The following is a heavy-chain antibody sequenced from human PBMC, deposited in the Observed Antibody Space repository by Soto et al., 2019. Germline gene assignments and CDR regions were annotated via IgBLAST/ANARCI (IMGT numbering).Heavy chain of an antibody. CDR2: IYYSGST. D-gene: IGHD2-15*01. CDR1: GGSISSSSYY. J-gene: IGHJ4*02. CDR3: ATVRGGYTHPFDY. Sequence: LSLPCTVSGGSISSSSYYWGWIRQPPGKGLEWIGSIYYSGSTYYNPSLKSRVTISVDTSKNQFSLKLSSVTAADTAVYYCATVRGGYTHPFDYWGQGTLVTISS. V-gene: IGHV4-39*01.